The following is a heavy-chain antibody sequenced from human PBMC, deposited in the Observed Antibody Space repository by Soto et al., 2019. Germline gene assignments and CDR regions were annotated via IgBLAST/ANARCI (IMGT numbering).Heavy chain of an antibody. CDR1: GGTFSSYA. D-gene: IGHD2-2*01. J-gene: IGHJ6*01. Sequence: QVQLVQSGAEVKKPGSSVKVSCKASGGTFSSYAISWVRQAPGQGLEWMGGIIPIFGTANYAQKFQGRVTITADESTSTAYMELSRLRFEDPAVYYCARVGAARDQLLRAMSYCFYGMEVW. CDR2: IIPIFGTA. V-gene: IGHV1-69*01. CDR3: ARVGAARDQLLRAMSYCFYGMEV.